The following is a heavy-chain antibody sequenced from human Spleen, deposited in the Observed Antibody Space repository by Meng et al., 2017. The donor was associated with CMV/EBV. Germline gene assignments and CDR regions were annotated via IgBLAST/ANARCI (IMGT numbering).Heavy chain of an antibody. CDR2: IKQDGSEK. D-gene: IGHD2-2*01. Sequence: FTFSSYWMSWVRQAPGKGLEWVANIKQDGSEKYYVDSVKGRFTISRDNAKNSLYLQMNSLRAEDTAVYYCARGSDIVVVPAAFWFDPWGQGTLVTVSS. CDR1: FTFSSYW. V-gene: IGHV3-7*01. J-gene: IGHJ5*02. CDR3: ARGSDIVVVPAAFWFDP.